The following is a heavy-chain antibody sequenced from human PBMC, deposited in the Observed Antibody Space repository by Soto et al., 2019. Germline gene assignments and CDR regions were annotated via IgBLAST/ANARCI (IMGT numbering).Heavy chain of an antibody. D-gene: IGHD2-8*02. CDR2: INAGTGST. J-gene: IGHJ4*02. V-gene: IGHV1-3*01. CDR1: GYIFTDYA. Sequence: GASVKVSCKASGYIFTDYAIHWVRQAPGQRLEWMGWINAGTGSTRYSENFQGRITIARDTSASTGYMELSSLISEDTAIYYCARDCATTGCASRYDYWGQGALVTVSS. CDR3: ARDCATTGCASRYDY.